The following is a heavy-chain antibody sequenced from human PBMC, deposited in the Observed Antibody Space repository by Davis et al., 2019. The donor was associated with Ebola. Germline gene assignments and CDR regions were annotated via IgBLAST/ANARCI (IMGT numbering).Heavy chain of an antibody. D-gene: IGHD4-11*01. Sequence: ASVKVSCKASGYTFTGYYMHWVRQAPGQGLEWMGWINPNSGGTNYAQKFQGWVTMTRDTSISTAYMELRSLRSDDTAVYYCARGTTVTTVRYYYYGMDVWGQGTTVTVSS. V-gene: IGHV1-2*04. J-gene: IGHJ6*02. CDR2: INPNSGGT. CDR3: ARGTTVTTVRYYYYGMDV. CDR1: GYTFTGYY.